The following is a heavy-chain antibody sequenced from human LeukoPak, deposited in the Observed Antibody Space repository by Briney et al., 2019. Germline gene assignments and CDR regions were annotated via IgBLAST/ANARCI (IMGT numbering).Heavy chain of an antibody. CDR2: IYSGGTT. D-gene: IGHD6-13*01. V-gene: IGHV3-53*01. CDR1: GFTVSSNY. CDR3: ARGPIAAAGTGWFDP. J-gene: IGHJ5*02. Sequence: PGGSLRLSCAASGFTVSSNYMSWVRQAPGKGLEWVSVIYSGGTTYYADSVKGRFTISRDNSNNTLYLQMNSLRAEDTAVYYCARGPIAAAGTGWFDPWGQGTLVTVSS.